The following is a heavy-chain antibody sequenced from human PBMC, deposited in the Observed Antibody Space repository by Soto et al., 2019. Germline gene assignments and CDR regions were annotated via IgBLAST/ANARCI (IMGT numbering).Heavy chain of an antibody. Sequence: GGSLRLSCAASGFTFSSYAMHWVRQAPGKGLEWVAVISYDGSNKYYADSVKGRFTISRDNSKNTLYLQMNSLRAEDTAVYYCAREWAFDAFDFRGQGTMVTVSS. V-gene: IGHV3-30-3*01. D-gene: IGHD1-26*01. CDR2: ISYDGSNK. CDR3: AREWAFDAFDF. J-gene: IGHJ3*01. CDR1: GFTFSSYA.